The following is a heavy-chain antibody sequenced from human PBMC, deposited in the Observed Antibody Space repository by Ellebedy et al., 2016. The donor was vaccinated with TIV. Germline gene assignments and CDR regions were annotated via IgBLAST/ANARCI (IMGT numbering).Heavy chain of an antibody. V-gene: IGHV1-58*02. D-gene: IGHD4-17*01. CDR3: ALLSRVTTSYYYGMDV. CDR2: IVVGSGNT. Sequence: ASVKVSCKASGFTFTSSAMQWVRQARGQRLEWIGWIVVGSGNTNYAQKFQERVTITRDMSTSTAYMELSSLRSDDTAVYYCALLSRVTTSYYYGMDVWGQGTTVTVSS. CDR1: GFTFTSSA. J-gene: IGHJ6*02.